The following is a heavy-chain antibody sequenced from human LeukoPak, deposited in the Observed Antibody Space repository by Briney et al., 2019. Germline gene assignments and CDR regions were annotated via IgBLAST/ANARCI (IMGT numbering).Heavy chain of an antibody. CDR3: ARDKGDYDTSGSLFVF. CDR1: GFTFSRYW. J-gene: IGHJ4*02. Sequence: GGSLRLSCAASGFTFSRYWMSRVRQAPRKGLEWVANIKQDGSEKYYVDSVKGRFTISRDNAKSSLYLQMNSLRAEDTAVYYCARDKGDYDTSGSLFVFGGQGTLVTVSS. V-gene: IGHV3-7*03. D-gene: IGHD3-22*01. CDR2: IKQDGSEK.